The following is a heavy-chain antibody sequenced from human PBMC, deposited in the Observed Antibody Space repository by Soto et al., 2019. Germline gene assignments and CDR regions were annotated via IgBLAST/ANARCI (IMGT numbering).Heavy chain of an antibody. D-gene: IGHD3-9*01. CDR2: INPNSGGT. J-gene: IGHJ5*02. CDR3: ARDPASFYYDILTGYQNWFDP. Sequence: ASVKVSCKASGYTFTGYYMHWVRQAPGQGLEWMGWINPNSGGTNYAQKFQGRVTMTRDTSISTAYMELSRLRSDDTAVYYCARDPASFYYDILTGYQNWFDPWGQGTLVTVSS. CDR1: GYTFTGYY. V-gene: IGHV1-2*02.